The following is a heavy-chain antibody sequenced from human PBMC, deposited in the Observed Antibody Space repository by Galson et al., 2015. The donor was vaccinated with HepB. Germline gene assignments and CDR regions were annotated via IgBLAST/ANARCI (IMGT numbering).Heavy chain of an antibody. Sequence: LSLTCTVSGGSISSSSYYWGWIRQPPGKGLEWIGSIYYSGSTYYNPSLKSRVTISVDTSKNQFSLKLSSVTAADTAVYYCATKETHSSSWYPTPYYYYGMDVWGQGTTVTVSS. D-gene: IGHD6-13*01. CDR2: IYYSGST. J-gene: IGHJ6*02. CDR1: GGSISSSSYY. CDR3: ATKETHSSSWYPTPYYYYGMDV. V-gene: IGHV4-39*01.